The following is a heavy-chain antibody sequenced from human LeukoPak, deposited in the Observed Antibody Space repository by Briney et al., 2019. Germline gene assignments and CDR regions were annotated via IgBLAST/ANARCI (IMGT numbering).Heavy chain of an antibody. CDR3: ASPRGRDGSYYYYMDV. J-gene: IGHJ6*03. V-gene: IGHV3-11*04. CDR2: ISSSGSTI. D-gene: IGHD2-21*02. CDR1: GFTFSDYY. Sequence: GGSLRLSCAAFGFTFSDYYMSWIRQAPGKGLEWVSYISSSGSTIYYADSVKGRFTISRDNAKNSLYLQMNSLRAEDTAVYYCASPRGRDGSYYYYMDVWGKGTTVTVSS.